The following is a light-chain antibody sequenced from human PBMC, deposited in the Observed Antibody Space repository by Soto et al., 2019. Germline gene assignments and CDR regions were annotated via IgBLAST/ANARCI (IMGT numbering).Light chain of an antibody. CDR2: DTF. J-gene: IGKJ4*01. V-gene: IGKV3-11*01. CDR3: QQRSTWPLT. CDR1: QDINTY. Sequence: IVLTQSPASLSVSPGERATLSCRASQDINTYLAWYQQKPGQAPRLIIYDTFNRVSGVPDRITGSGSGTVFTLTVSNVAPDDSAIYYCQQRSTWPLTFGGGTKVEIK.